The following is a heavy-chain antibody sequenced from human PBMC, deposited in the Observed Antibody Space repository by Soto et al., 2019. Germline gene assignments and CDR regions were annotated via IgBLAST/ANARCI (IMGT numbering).Heavy chain of an antibody. CDR2: IYYSGST. D-gene: IGHD2-15*01. V-gene: IGHV4-59*08. CDR1: GGSISSYY. Sequence: SETLSLTCTVSGGSISSYYWSWIRQPPGKGLEWIGYIYYSGSTNYNPSLKIRVTISVDTSKNQFSLKLSSVTAADTAVYYCAGCSTNCDYYYYYMDVWGKGTTVTVSS. CDR3: AGCSTNCDYYYYYMDV. J-gene: IGHJ6*03.